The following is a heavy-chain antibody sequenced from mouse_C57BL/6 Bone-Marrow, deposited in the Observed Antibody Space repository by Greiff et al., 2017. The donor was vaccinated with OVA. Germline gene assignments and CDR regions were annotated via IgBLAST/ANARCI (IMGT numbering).Heavy chain of an antibody. D-gene: IGHD2-2*01. CDR3: ARCFYGYYFDY. CDR2: IYPRSGNT. J-gene: IGHJ2*01. V-gene: IGHV1-81*01. Sequence: QVQLQQSGAELARPGASVKLSCKASGYTFTSYGISWVKQRTGQGLAWIGAIYPRSGNTYYNEKFKGKATLTADKSSSTAYMELRSLTSEDSAVYFCARCFYGYYFDYWGQGTTLTVSS. CDR1: GYTFTSYG.